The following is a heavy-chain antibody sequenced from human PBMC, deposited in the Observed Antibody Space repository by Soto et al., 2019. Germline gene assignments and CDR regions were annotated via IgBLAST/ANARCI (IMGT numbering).Heavy chain of an antibody. J-gene: IGHJ6*02. CDR3: TTVTSSGWRPYYSGMDV. Sequence: PGGSLRLSCAASGFASINACMNWVSQAPGKALEWGGRIKSKSDGGTTDYAAHVKGRFTIASDDSENTLYLQMCSLKAEDTAVYYCTTVTSSGWRPYYSGMDVWGQETTVSVTS. D-gene: IGHD6-19*01. CDR2: IKSKSDGGTT. V-gene: IGHV3-15*07. CDR1: GFASINAC.